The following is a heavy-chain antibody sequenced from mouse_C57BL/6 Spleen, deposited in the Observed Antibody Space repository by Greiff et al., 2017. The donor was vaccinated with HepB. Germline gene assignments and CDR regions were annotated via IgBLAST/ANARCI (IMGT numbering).Heavy chain of an antibody. CDR2: ISSGGDYI. CDR3: TREGTTVVAPGFAY. V-gene: IGHV5-9-1*02. Sequence: EVHLVESGEGLVKPGGSLKLSCAASGFTFSSYAMSWVRQTPEKRLEWVAYISSGGDYIYYADTVKGRFTISRDNARNTLYLQMSSLKSEDTAMYYCTREGTTVVAPGFAYWGQGTLVTVSA. J-gene: IGHJ3*01. D-gene: IGHD1-1*01. CDR1: GFTFSSYA.